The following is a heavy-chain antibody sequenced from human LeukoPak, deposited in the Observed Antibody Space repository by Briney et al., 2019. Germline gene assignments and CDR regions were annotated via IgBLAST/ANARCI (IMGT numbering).Heavy chain of an antibody. Sequence: SETLSLTCADYGGSFSGYYWSWIRQPPGKGLDWIGEINHSGSTNYNPSLKSRVTISVDTSKNQFSLKLSSVTAADTAVYYCARTPLSPAIDYWGQGTLVTVSS. CDR2: INHSGST. D-gene: IGHD3-16*02. CDR3: ARTPLSPAIDY. CDR1: GGSFSGYY. V-gene: IGHV4-34*01. J-gene: IGHJ4*02.